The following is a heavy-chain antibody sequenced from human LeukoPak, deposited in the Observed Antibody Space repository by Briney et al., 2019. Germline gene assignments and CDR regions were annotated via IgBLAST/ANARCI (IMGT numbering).Heavy chain of an antibody. CDR1: GYTFTDYF. CDR3: GINRPGKALDI. CDR2: NGPKSGDT. J-gene: IGHJ3*02. Sequence: ASVKVSRKASGYTFTDYFIHWVRQAPGQGLEWMGWNGPKSGDTSYSQKFQGRVTVTRDTSISTVYMELSRLRSDDTAVYYCGINRPGKALDIWGQGTMVTVSS. D-gene: IGHD3-10*01. V-gene: IGHV1-2*02.